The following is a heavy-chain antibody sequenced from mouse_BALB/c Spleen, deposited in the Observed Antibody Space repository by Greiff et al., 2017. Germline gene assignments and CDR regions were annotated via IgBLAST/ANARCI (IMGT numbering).Heavy chain of an antibody. D-gene: IGHD3-3*01. V-gene: IGHV5-4*02. CDR1: GFTFSDYY. CDR3: ARDAGALGDY. CDR2: ISDGGSYT. J-gene: IGHJ2*01. Sequence: EVKLQESGGGLVKPGGSLKLSCAASGFTFSDYYMYWVRQTPEKRLEWVATISDGGSYTYYPDSVKGRFTISRDNAKNNLYLQMSSLKSEDTAMYYCARDAGALGDYWGQGTTLTVSS.